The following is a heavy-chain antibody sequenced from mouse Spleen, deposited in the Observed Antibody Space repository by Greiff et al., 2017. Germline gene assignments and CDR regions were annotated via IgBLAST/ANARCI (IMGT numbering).Heavy chain of an antibody. J-gene: IGHJ4*01. D-gene: IGHD2-1*01. CDR3: TGDGNSYYAMDY. V-gene: IGHV6-3*01. Sequence: EVMLVESGGGLVQPGGSMKLSCVASGFTFSNYWMNWVRQSPEKGLEWVAQIRLKSDNYATHYAESVKGRFTISRDDSKSSVYLQMNNLRAEDTGIYYCTGDGNSYYAMDYWGQGTSVTVSS. CDR1: GFTFSNYW. CDR2: IRLKSDNYAT.